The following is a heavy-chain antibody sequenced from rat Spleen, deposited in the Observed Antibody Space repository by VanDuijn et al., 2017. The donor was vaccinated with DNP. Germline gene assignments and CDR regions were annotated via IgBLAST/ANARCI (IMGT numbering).Heavy chain of an antibody. CDR1: GFTFSSFP. V-gene: IGHV5-46*01. CDR2: ISTSGGNT. D-gene: IGHD1-11*01. CDR3: VRWDYGIYGFDY. Sequence: EVQLVESGGGLVQPGRSMKLSCAASGFTFSSFPMAWVRQAPTKGLEWVATISTSGGNTYYRDSVKGRFTISRDNAHNTLYLQMNSLRSEDAATYYCVRWDYGIYGFDYWGQGVMVTVSS. J-gene: IGHJ2*01.